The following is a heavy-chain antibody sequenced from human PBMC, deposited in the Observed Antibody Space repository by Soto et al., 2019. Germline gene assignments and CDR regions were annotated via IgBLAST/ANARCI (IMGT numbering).Heavy chain of an antibody. J-gene: IGHJ4*02. CDR1: GGTFSTFG. CDR2: IIPFFGTA. V-gene: IGHV1-69*01. Sequence: VKVSCKASGGTFSTFGISWVRQAPGQGLEWVGGIIPFFGTARYSQKFEDRITITADESTNTVYMDLRSPTSEDTAIYYCAKSAPMDAGDKYYYDFWGQGALVTVSS. CDR3: AKSAPMDAGDKYYYDF. D-gene: IGHD4-17*01.